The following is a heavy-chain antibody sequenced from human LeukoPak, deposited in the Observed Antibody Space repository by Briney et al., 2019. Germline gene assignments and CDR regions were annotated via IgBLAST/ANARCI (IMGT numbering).Heavy chain of an antibody. CDR3: ARVPYDSSGERFDY. J-gene: IGHJ4*02. Sequence: SQTLSLTCAIPGDSVSSNSAAWNWIRQSPSRGLEWLGRTYYRSKWYNDYAVSVKSRITINPDTSKNQFSLQLNSVTAADTAVYYCARVPYDSSGERFDYWGQGTLVTVSS. D-gene: IGHD3-22*01. V-gene: IGHV6-1*01. CDR1: GDSVSSNSAA. CDR2: TYYRSKWYN.